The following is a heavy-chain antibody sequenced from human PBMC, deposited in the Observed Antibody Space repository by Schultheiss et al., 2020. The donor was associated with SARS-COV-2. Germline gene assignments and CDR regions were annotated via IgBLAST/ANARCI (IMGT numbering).Heavy chain of an antibody. Sequence: GSLRLSCTVSGGSINSHYWTWLRQPPGKGLEWIAYMYDSGTTNYNPSLKSRVIISVDTSKNQFSLKLSSVTAADTAVYYCARERSIGWFDPWGQGTLVTVSS. CDR1: GGSINSHY. CDR2: MYDSGTT. V-gene: IGHV4-59*11. D-gene: IGHD6-25*01. CDR3: ARERSIGWFDP. J-gene: IGHJ5*02.